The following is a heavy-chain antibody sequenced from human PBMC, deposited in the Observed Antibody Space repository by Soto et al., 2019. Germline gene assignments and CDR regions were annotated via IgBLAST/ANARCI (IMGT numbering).Heavy chain of an antibody. V-gene: IGHV1-24*01. J-gene: IGHJ5*02. CDR2: FDPEDGET. Sequence: QVQLVQSGAEVKKPGASVKVSCKVSGYTLTELSIHWVRQAPGKGLEWMGGFDPEDGETVYAQKFQGRVTMTEDTSIDTAYMELSSLRSDDTAVYYCATGSGSYFLDWFDPWGQGTLVTVSS. CDR1: GYTLTELS. CDR3: ATGSGSYFLDWFDP. D-gene: IGHD1-26*01.